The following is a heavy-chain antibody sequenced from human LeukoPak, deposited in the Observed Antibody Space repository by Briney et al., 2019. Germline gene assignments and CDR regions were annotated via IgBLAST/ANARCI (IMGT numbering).Heavy chain of an antibody. D-gene: IGHD6-25*01. CDR3: AKDGGSAAALDY. CDR1: GFTFDDYA. J-gene: IGHJ4*02. Sequence: GGSLRLSCAASGFTFDDYAMHWVRRAPGKGLEWVSGISWNSGSIGYADSVKGRFTISRDNAKNSLYLQMNSLRAEDTALYYCAKDGGSAAALDYWGQGTLVTVSS. CDR2: ISWNSGSI. V-gene: IGHV3-9*01.